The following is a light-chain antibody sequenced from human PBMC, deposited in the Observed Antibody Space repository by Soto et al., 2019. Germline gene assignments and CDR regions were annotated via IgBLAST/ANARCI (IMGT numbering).Light chain of an antibody. V-gene: IGKV1-39*01. CDR1: QSISTY. CDR3: QQTYSAPPWT. CDR2: AAS. Sequence: DIQMTQSPTSLSASVGDRVTISCRASQSISTYLSWYQQKPGKAPRLLIYAASTVQSGVPPRFSGSGSGTYFILTISSLRSEDIATYFCQQTYSAPPWTFGQGTKVEIK. J-gene: IGKJ1*01.